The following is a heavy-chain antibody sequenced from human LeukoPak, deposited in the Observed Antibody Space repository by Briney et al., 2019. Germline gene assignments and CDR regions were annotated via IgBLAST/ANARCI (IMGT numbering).Heavy chain of an antibody. CDR3: ARESTIASYGMDV. Sequence: ASVKVSCKASGYTFASSGISWVRQAPGQGLEWMGWISAYNGKTNYAQKLQGRVTMTTDTSTSTAYMELRSLRSDDTAVYYCARESTIASYGMDVWGQGTTVAVS. V-gene: IGHV1-18*01. CDR1: GYTFASSG. CDR2: ISAYNGKT. D-gene: IGHD5/OR15-5a*01. J-gene: IGHJ6*02.